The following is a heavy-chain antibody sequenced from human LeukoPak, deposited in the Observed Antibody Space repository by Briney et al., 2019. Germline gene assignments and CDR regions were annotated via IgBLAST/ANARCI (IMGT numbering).Heavy chain of an antibody. Sequence: SETLSLTCAVSGGSISSSNWWSWVRQPPGKGPEWIGEIYHSGSTNYNPSLKSRVTISVDKSKNQFSLKLSSVTAADTAVYYCARPQRYRNGVLDFWGQGTMATV. J-gene: IGHJ3*01. V-gene: IGHV4-4*02. CDR3: ARPQRYRNGVLDF. D-gene: IGHD1-1*01. CDR2: IYHSGST. CDR1: GGSISSSNW.